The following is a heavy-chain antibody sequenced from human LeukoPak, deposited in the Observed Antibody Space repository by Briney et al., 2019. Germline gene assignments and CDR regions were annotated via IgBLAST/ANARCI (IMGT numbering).Heavy chain of an antibody. CDR1: GGSISSYY. V-gene: IGHV4-59*01. CDR3: ARRIFGYDAFDI. Sequence: SETLSLTCTVSGGSISSYYWSWIRQPPVKGLEWIGYIYYSGSTNYNPSLKSRVTISVETSKNQFSLKLRSVTAADTAVYYCARRIFGYDAFDIWGQGTMVTVSA. CDR2: IYYSGST. J-gene: IGHJ3*02. D-gene: IGHD6-25*01.